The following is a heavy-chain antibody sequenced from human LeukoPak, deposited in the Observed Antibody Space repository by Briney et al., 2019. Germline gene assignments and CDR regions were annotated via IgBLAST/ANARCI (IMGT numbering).Heavy chain of an antibody. Sequence: SETLSLTCTVSGGSISSGGYYWSWIRQRPGTGLEWIGYIYYSGSTYYNPSLKSRVTISVDTSKNQFSLKLSSVTAADTAVYYCARDQGFGESDYFDYWGQGTLVTVSS. CDR2: IYYSGST. CDR3: ARDQGFGESDYFDY. D-gene: IGHD3-10*01. CDR1: GGSISSGGYY. V-gene: IGHV4-31*03. J-gene: IGHJ4*02.